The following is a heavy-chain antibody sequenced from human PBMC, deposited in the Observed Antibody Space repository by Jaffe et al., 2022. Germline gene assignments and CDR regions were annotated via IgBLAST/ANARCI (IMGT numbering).Heavy chain of an antibody. CDR1: GYTFTSYY. J-gene: IGHJ4*02. CDR2: INPSGGST. V-gene: IGHV1-46*01. Sequence: QVQLVQSGAEVKKPGASVKVSCKASGYTFTSYYMHWVRQAPGQGLEWMGIINPSGGSTSYAQKFQGRVTMTRDTSTSTVYMELSSLRSEDTAVYYCARDSGGYSYGYARGFDYWGQGTLVTVSS. D-gene: IGHD5-18*01. CDR3: ARDSGGYSYGYARGFDY.